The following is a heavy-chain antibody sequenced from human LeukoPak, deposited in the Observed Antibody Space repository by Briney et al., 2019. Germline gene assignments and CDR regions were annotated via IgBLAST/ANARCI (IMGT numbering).Heavy chain of an antibody. J-gene: IGHJ4*02. Sequence: ASVKVSCKASGYTFTDNDINWVRQAPGQGLEWMGWMRPTSGNTEYAQKFQGRVTMTRSTPISTAYMELSSLTSEDTAVYYCARGRVGFDFWGQGTLVTVSS. CDR1: GYTFTDND. CDR3: ARGRVGFDF. CDR2: MRPTSGNT. D-gene: IGHD1-26*01. V-gene: IGHV1-8*01.